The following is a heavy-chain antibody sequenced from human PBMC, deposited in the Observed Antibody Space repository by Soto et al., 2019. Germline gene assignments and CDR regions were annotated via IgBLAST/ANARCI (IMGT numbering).Heavy chain of an antibody. V-gene: IGHV1-46*01. Sequence: QVQLVQSGAEVKKPGASVKVSCKASGYTFTSYYMHWVRQAPGQGLEWMGIINPSGSSTSYAQKVQGSVTMTRDTSTSTVYMELSSLRSEDTAVYYCARGSRVLRFLEWFLGDYWGQGTLVTVSS. CDR3: ARGSRVLRFLEWFLGDY. CDR1: GYTFTSYY. CDR2: INPSGSST. J-gene: IGHJ4*02. D-gene: IGHD3-3*01.